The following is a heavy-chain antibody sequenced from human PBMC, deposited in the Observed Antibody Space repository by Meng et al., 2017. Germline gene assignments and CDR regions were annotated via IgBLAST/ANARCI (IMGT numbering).Heavy chain of an antibody. J-gene: IGHJ4*02. CDR1: GYTFTSYG. Sequence: HVRLVHSGAWVKKPGASVKVSCKASGYTFTSYGISWVRQAPGQGLEWMGWISAYNGNTNYAQKLQGRVTMTTDASTSTAYMELRSLRSDDTAVYYCARETYYDFWSGYGHFDYWGQGTLVTVSS. CDR3: ARETYYDFWSGYGHFDY. D-gene: IGHD3-3*01. V-gene: IGHV1-18*01. CDR2: ISAYNGNT.